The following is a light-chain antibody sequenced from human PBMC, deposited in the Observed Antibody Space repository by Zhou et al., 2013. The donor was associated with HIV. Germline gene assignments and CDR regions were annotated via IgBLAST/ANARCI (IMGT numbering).Light chain of an antibody. J-gene: IGKJ1*01. CDR3: QQYGSSPRT. Sequence: EIVLTQSPGTLSLSPGERATLSCRASQNVNSNYLAWYQQKPGQAPRLLISDASTRATDIPDRFSGSGSGTDFTLTISRLEPEDFAVYYCQQYGSSPRTFGQGTKVEIK. CDR2: DAS. V-gene: IGKV3-20*01. CDR1: QNVNSNY.